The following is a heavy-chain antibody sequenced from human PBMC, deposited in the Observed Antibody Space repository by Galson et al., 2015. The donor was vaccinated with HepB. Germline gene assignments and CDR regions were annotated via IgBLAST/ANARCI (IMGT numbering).Heavy chain of an antibody. CDR3: ARGEENYAFRT. CDR1: EFGLRTYN. CDR2: ISDDSANI. D-gene: IGHD1-7*01. J-gene: IGHJ5*02. Sequence: SLRLSCAASEFGLRTYNMNWVRQAPGKGLEWISYISDDSANIRYADSVKGRFAVSRDNAKRSLYLQMNSLTDEDTAVYFCARGEENYAFRTWGQGTLVTASS. V-gene: IGHV3-48*02.